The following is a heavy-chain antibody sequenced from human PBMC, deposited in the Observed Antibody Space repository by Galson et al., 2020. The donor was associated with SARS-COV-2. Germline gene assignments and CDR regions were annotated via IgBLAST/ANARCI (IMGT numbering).Heavy chain of an antibody. J-gene: IGHJ5*02. CDR1: GASISSYY. V-gene: IGHV4-59*01. D-gene: IGHD3-16*02. Sequence: SETLSLTCTVSGASISSYYWSWIRQPPGQGLEWIGFVSYSGGANSNPSLKSRVTISVDTSKNQFSLKLTSVTTADTAVDYCASLNPYRTWGQGTLVTVSS. CDR2: VSYSGGA. CDR3: ASLNPYRT.